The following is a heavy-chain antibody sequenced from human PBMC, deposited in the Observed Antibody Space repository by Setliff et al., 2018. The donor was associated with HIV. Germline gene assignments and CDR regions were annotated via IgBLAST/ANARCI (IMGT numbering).Heavy chain of an antibody. CDR2: SIPLFGTT. CDR1: GDTLNNCA. D-gene: IGHD1-26*01. Sequence: ASVKVSCKASGDTLNNCAVTWVRQAPGQGLEWMGGSIPLFGTTNYAQKFQGRVTLTTDELMNTAYMELSSLRSEDTAVYYCATSVATFDSVDYWGQGTLVTVSS. CDR3: ATSVATFDSVDY. V-gene: IGHV1-69*05. J-gene: IGHJ4*02.